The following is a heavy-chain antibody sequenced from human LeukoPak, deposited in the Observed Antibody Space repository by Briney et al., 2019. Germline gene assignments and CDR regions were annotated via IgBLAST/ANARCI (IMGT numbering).Heavy chain of an antibody. V-gene: IGHV3-23*01. D-gene: IGHD3-22*01. CDR2: ISGSGGST. CDR1: AFTFSSYA. Sequence: GGSMRLSCAASAFTFSSYAMSWVRQPQGKGLEWVSAISGSGGSTYYTDSVKGRCTSSRDNSKNTQYLQMNSLRAEDTAVYYCAKDPRVDTRIVVVPSFDYWGQGTLVTVCS. J-gene: IGHJ4*02. CDR3: AKDPRVDTRIVVVPSFDY.